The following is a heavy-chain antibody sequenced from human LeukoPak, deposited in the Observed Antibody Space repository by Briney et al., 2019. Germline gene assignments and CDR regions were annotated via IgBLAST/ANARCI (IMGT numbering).Heavy chain of an antibody. J-gene: IGHJ4*02. D-gene: IGHD3-22*01. Sequence: GGSLRLSCAASGFTFTNYWMSWVRQAPGKGLELVANIKQDGSEKYYVDSVKGRFTISRDNAKNSLYLQMNSPRAEDTAVYYCAREQGSGYPYWGQGTLVTVSS. CDR2: IKQDGSEK. CDR3: AREQGSGYPY. V-gene: IGHV3-7*01. CDR1: GFTFTNYW.